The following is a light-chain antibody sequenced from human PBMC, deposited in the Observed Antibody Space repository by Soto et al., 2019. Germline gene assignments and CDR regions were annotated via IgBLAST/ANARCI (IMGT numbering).Light chain of an antibody. V-gene: IGKV2-28*01. CDR1: QSVLNSDGYNR. J-gene: IGKJ1*01. CDR2: LGS. Sequence: DIVMTQSPLSLPVTPGEAASISCRSSQSVLNSDGYNRMDWYLQKPGRSTQLLIYLGSNRASGVPDRFRGSGSGTDSTLTISRVEAEDVGVYYCMQALQTPWTFGQGTKLEIK. CDR3: MQALQTPWT.